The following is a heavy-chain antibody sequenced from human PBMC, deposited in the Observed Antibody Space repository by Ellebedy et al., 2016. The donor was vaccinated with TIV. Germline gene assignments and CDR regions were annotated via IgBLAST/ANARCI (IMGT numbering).Heavy chain of an antibody. D-gene: IGHD6-19*01. CDR3: ATLALAGELDY. Sequence: GESLKISCVASGYTFSNYGLHWVRQAPGKGLEWVAFIWYDGRNKYYEDSVKGRFIISRDNSNNTLYLQMNSLRAEDTAVYYCATLALAGELDYWGQGTLVTVSS. J-gene: IGHJ4*02. V-gene: IGHV3-30*02. CDR1: GYTFSNYG. CDR2: IWYDGRNK.